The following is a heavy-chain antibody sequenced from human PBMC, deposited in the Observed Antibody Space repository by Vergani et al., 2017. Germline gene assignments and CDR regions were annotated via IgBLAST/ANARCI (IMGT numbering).Heavy chain of an antibody. CDR2: FDPEDGET. V-gene: IGHV1-24*01. CDR1: GYTLTELS. CDR3: ATAHYDFWSGQLPNRTTYYMDV. D-gene: IGHD3-3*01. Sequence: QVQLVQSGAEVKKPGASVKVSCKVSGYTLTELSMHWVRQAPGKGLEWMGGFDPEDGETIYAKKFQGRVTMTEDTSTDTAYMELSSLRSEDTAVYYCATAHYDFWSGQLPNRTTYYMDVWGKGTTVTVSS. J-gene: IGHJ6*03.